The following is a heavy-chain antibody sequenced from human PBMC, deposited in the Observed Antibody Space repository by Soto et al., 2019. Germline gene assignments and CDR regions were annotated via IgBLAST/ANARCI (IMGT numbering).Heavy chain of an antibody. CDR2: INSDGTTI. J-gene: IGHJ4*02. CDR3: ARGTQTTVTTRLFDC. V-gene: IGHV3-74*01. D-gene: IGHD4-17*01. Sequence: PGGSLRLSCAASGFTFSSRWMHWVRQAPGKGLVWVSRINSDGTTITYADSVKGRFTISRDNAKNTLYLQMNSLRAEDTAVYYCARGTQTTVTTRLFDCWGQGTLVTGSS. CDR1: GFTFSSRW.